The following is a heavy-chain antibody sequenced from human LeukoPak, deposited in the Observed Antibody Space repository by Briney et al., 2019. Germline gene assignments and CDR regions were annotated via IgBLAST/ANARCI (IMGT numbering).Heavy chain of an antibody. Sequence: ASVKVSCKASGGTFSSYAISWVRQAPGQGLEWMGGIIPIFGTANYAQKFQGRVTITADESTSTAYMELSSLRSEDTAVYYCATVDRTMVTSFDYWGQGTLVTVSS. CDR2: IIPIFGTA. D-gene: IGHD5-18*01. CDR1: GGTFSSYA. V-gene: IGHV1-69*01. CDR3: ATVDRTMVTSFDY. J-gene: IGHJ4*02.